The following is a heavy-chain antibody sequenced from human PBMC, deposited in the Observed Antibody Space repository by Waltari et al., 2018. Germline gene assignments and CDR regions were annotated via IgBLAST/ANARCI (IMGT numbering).Heavy chain of an antibody. Sequence: QLQLQESGPGLVKPSETLSLTCTVSGGSISSSSYYWGWIRQPPGKGLEWIGSIYYSGRTYYKPSLKSRVTIYVDTSKNQFSLKLSSVTAADTAVYYCARDSWYEGGVQQQHYYYDGMDVWGQGTTVTVSS. CDR1: GGSISSSSYY. CDR3: ARDSWYEGGVQQQHYYYDGMDV. V-gene: IGHV4-39*02. D-gene: IGHD6-13*01. CDR2: IYYSGRT. J-gene: IGHJ6*02.